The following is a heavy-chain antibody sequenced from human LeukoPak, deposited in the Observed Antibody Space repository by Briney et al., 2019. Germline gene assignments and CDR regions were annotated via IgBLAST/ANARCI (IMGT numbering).Heavy chain of an antibody. CDR3: ASLYCSRGSCAFDV. D-gene: IGHD2-15*01. Sequence: GGSLRLSCAASGFTVSANYMSWVRQSPGKGLEWVSIIYSGGSTDYTDSVKGRFTISKDNSKNTVFLQMNSLRAEDTAMYYCASLYCSRGSCAFDVWGQGTLVTVSP. CDR2: IYSGGST. CDR1: GFTVSANY. J-gene: IGHJ5*02. V-gene: IGHV3-66*01.